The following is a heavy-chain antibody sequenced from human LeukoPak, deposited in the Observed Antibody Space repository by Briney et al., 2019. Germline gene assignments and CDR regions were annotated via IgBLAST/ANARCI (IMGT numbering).Heavy chain of an antibody. J-gene: IGHJ3*02. CDR1: GFTFSDYY. Sequence: PGGSLRLSCAASGFTFSDYYMSWLRQAPGKGLEWVSYISSSGSTIYYADSVKGRFTISRDNAKNSLYLQMNSLRAEDTAVYYCASVEIWGAFDIWGQGTMVTVSS. CDR3: ASVEIWGAFDI. D-gene: IGHD7-27*01. V-gene: IGHV3-11*04. CDR2: ISSSGSTI.